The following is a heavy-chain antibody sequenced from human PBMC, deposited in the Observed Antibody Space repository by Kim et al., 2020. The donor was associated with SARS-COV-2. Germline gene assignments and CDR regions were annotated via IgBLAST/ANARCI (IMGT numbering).Heavy chain of an antibody. CDR3: SSSGGYCSGGSCYSENLYGLDV. CDR2: IRSKGNNYAT. J-gene: IGHJ6*02. Sequence: GGSLRLSCAASGFTFSDSAIHWVRQASGKGLEWVGRIRSKGNNYATAYVASVKGRFTISRDDSKNTAYLQMNSLKIEDTAVYYCSSSGGYCSGGSCYSENLYGLDVWGQGTTVTVSS. CDR1: GFTFSDSA. V-gene: IGHV3-73*01. D-gene: IGHD2-15*01.